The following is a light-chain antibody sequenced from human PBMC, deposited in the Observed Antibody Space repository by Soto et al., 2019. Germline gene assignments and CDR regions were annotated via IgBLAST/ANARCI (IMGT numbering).Light chain of an antibody. Sequence: EIVLTQSPATLSLSPGERATLSCRASQSVSSYLAWYQQKPGQAPRLLIYDASNRATGIPARFSGSGSGTDFTLTISSLEPEDFAVYYCQQRSNWPLTLGGGTKVDIQ. J-gene: IGKJ4*01. CDR2: DAS. CDR3: QQRSNWPLT. CDR1: QSVSSY. V-gene: IGKV3-11*01.